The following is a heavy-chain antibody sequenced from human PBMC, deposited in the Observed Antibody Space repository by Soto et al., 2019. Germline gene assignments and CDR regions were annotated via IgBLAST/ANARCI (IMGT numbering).Heavy chain of an antibody. J-gene: IGHJ4*02. D-gene: IGHD3-22*01. V-gene: IGHV4-34*01. CDR3: ERGPYYYYDSRAGMDY. Sequence: SETLSLTCAVYGGSFSGYYWSWIRQPAGEGLEGIGEINHSGSTNYSPALKSRVTRAVDRAKNEFDRKLSSVAAAEAAVDYCERGPYYYYDSRAGMDYWGQGTLVTVSS. CDR2: INHSGST. CDR1: GGSFSGYY.